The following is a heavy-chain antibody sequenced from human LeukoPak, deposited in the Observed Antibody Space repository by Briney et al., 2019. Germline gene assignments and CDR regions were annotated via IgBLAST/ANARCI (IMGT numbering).Heavy chain of an antibody. V-gene: IGHV3-21*05. CDR2: SSSNGDDI. Sequence: GGSLRLSCAASRFIFSSYSMNWVRQAPGKGLEWVAYSSSNGDDIYYAESVKGRFAISREKAKNALYLQMNSLRPEVTAVYYCAREPITIFGVRSGGFDNWGQGTLATVSS. J-gene: IGHJ4*02. CDR3: AREPITIFGVRSGGFDN. D-gene: IGHD3-3*01. CDR1: RFIFSSYS.